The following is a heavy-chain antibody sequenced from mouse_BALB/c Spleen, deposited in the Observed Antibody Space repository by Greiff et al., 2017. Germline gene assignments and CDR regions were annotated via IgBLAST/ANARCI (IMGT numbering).Heavy chain of an antibody. J-gene: IGHJ4*01. D-gene: IGHD2-4*01. CDR3: TRASTMITYYAMDY. V-gene: IGHV5-6-4*01. CDR1: GFTFSSYT. CDR2: ISSGGSYT. Sequence: EVQVVESGGGLVKPGGSLKLSCAASGFTFSSYTMSWVRQTPEKRLEWVATISSGGSYTYYPDSVKGRFTISRDNAKNTLYLQMSSLKSEDTAMYYCTRASTMITYYAMDYWGQGTSVTVSS.